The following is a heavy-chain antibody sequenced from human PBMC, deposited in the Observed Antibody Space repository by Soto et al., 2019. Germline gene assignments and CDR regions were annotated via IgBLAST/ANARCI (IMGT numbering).Heavy chain of an antibody. CDR3: ARGLRTGTYCSGGSCYQASAGFDY. D-gene: IGHD2-15*01. V-gene: IGHV4-34*01. CDR2: INHSGST. CDR1: GGPFSGYY. Sequence: QVQLQQWGAGLLKPSETLSLTCAVYGGPFSGYYWSWIRQPPGKGLEWIGEINHSGSTNYNPSLKSRVTISVDTSKNQFSLKLSSVTAADTAVYYCARGLRTGTYCSGGSCYQASAGFDYWGQGTLVTVSS. J-gene: IGHJ4*02.